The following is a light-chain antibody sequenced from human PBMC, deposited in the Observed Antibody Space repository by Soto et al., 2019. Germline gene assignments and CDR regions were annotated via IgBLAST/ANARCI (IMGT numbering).Light chain of an antibody. CDR2: DAS. CDR3: QHRSNWPPFT. CDR1: QSVSTS. Sequence: EIVLTQSPATLSLSPGERATLSCRASQSVSTSLAWYQQKPGQAPRLLIYDASNRSTGIPVRFSGSGYGTDVTLTISSLEPEDFAVYYCQHRSNWPPFTFGQGTKVEIK. V-gene: IGKV3-11*01. J-gene: IGKJ2*01.